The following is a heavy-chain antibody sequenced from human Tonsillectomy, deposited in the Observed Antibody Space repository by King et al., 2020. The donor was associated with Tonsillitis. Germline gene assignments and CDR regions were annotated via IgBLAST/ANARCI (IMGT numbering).Heavy chain of an antibody. CDR1: GGPLSGHY. D-gene: IGHD1-26*01. Sequence: VQLQQWGAGLLKPSETLSLTCAVYGGPLSGHYWSWIRQPPGKGLEWIGEINHSGTTHFNPSLKSRVTISVDTSKNQFSLRLNSVTAADTAVYYCAPGGTWPVHMDVWGQGTTVTVSS. CDR3: APGGTWPVHMDV. CDR2: INHSGTT. V-gene: IGHV4-34*01. J-gene: IGHJ6*02.